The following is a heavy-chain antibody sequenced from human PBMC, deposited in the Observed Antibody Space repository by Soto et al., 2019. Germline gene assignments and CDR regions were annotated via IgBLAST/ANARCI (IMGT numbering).Heavy chain of an antibody. J-gene: IGHJ6*02. Sequence: SETLSLTCTVSGGSINNHYWSWIRQPPGKGLEWIGYIYYTGSTNYNPSLKSRVTISVDTSKNQFSLKLSSVTAADTAVYYCASDPAAGYYYGMDVWGQGTTVTVSS. CDR1: GGSINNHY. CDR3: ASDPAAGYYYGMDV. V-gene: IGHV4-59*11. CDR2: IYYTGST. D-gene: IGHD2-2*01.